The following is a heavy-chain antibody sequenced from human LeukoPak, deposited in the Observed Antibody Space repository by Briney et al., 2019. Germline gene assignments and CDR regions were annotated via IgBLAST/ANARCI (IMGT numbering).Heavy chain of an antibody. CDR1: GGSISSGGYY. CDR2: IYYSGRT. V-gene: IGHV4-31*03. D-gene: IGHD1-26*01. CDR3: ARSPLELRGAFDI. J-gene: IGHJ3*02. Sequence: PSETLSLTCTVSGGSISSGGYYWSWIRQHPGKGLEWIGYIYYSGRTYYNPSLKSRVPISVDASKNQFSLKLSSVTAADTAVYYCARSPLELRGAFDIWGQGTMVTVSS.